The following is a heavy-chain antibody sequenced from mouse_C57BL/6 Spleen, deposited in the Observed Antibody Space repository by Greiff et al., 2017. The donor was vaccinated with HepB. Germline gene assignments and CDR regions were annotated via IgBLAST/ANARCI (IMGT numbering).Heavy chain of an antibody. J-gene: IGHJ1*03. CDR3: ARGEVNWYFDV. CDR1: GYTFTDYN. CDR2: INPNNGGT. D-gene: IGHD2-1*01. Sequence: EVQLQQSGPELVKPGASVKIPCKASGYTFTDYNMDWVKQSHGKSLEWIGDINPNNGGTIYNQKFKGKATLTVDKSSSTAYMELRSLTSEDTAVSYCARGEVNWYFDVWGTGTTVTVSS. V-gene: IGHV1-18*01.